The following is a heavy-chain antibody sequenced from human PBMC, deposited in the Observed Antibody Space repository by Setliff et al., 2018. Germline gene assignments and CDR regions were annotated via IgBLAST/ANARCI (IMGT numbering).Heavy chain of an antibody. CDR2: IKQDGSEK. Sequence: LRLSCAASGFTFSSYWMSWVRQAPGKGLEWVANIKQDGSEKYYVDSVKGRFTISRDNAKNSLYLQMNSLRAEDTAVYSCARDYLRSNYDFWSGPPNWFDPWGQGTLVTVSS. CDR3: ARDYLRSNYDFWSGPPNWFDP. J-gene: IGHJ5*02. V-gene: IGHV3-7*01. D-gene: IGHD3-3*01. CDR1: GFTFSSYW.